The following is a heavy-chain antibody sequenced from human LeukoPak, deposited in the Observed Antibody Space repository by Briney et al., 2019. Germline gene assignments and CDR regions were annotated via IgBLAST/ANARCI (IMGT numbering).Heavy chain of an antibody. J-gene: IGHJ4*02. D-gene: IGHD2-15*01. CDR2: ISATDGTT. V-gene: IGHV3-23*01. CDR3: AKAKYTVGFCSGSRCFSFDY. CDR1: GFTFNNYV. Sequence: PGGSLRLSCAASGFTFNNYVVSWVRQAPGKGLEWVSGISATDGTTYYADSVKGRFTISRDISQSTVYLQMNSLRAGDTGVYYCAKAKYTVGFCSGSRCFSFDYWGQGALVIVPS.